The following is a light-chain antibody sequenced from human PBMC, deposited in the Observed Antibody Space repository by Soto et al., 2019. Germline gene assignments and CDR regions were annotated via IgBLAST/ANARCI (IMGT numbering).Light chain of an antibody. Sequence: EIVVNQSPSALSLYQGERATLSCRASQSVSSNLAWYQQKPGQAPRLLIYGASSRATGIPDRFSGSGSGTDFTLTISRLEPEDFAVYYCQQYRSSSFTFGGGTKVDI. V-gene: IGKV3-20*01. CDR3: QQYRSSSFT. CDR1: QSVSSN. CDR2: GAS. J-gene: IGKJ4*01.